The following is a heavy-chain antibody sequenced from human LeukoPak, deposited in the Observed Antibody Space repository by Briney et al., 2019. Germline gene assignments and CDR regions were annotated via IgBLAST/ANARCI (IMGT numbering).Heavy chain of an antibody. CDR2: ISSSGSTI. J-gene: IGHJ6*03. V-gene: IGHV3-11*01. Sequence: GGSLRLSCAASGFTFSDYYMSWIRQAPGKGLEWISYISSSGSTIYYADSVKGRFTISRDNAKNSLYLQMNSLRAEDTAVYYCARGCSGGSCYSSYYYYYMDVWGKGTTVTVSS. CDR1: GFTFSDYY. CDR3: ARGCSGGSCYSSYYYYYMDV. D-gene: IGHD2-15*01.